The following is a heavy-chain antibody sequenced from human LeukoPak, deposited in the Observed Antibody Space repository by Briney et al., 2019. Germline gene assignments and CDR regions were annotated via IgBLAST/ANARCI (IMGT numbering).Heavy chain of an antibody. Sequence: GGSLRLSCAASGLTFNSYAMSWVRQAPGKGLEWVSRINTDGTNRTYADSVKGRFLISRDNAKNILYLQMTSLRVDDTAVYYCVGDSDISDYWGQGTLVTVSS. CDR1: GLTFNSYA. D-gene: IGHD3-3*02. CDR2: INTDGTNR. V-gene: IGHV3-74*03. J-gene: IGHJ4*02. CDR3: VGDSDISDY.